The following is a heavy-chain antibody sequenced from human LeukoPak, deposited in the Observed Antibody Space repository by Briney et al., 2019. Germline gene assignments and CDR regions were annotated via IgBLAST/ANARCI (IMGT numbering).Heavy chain of an antibody. V-gene: IGHV4-30-2*01. J-gene: IGHJ4*02. D-gene: IGHD3-10*01. CDR1: GGSISSADYY. Sequence: SQTLSLTCTVSGGSISSADYYWTWIRQPPGKGLEWIGYISHSGGTYYNSSLLSRVTISADTSKNQFFLTLGSVTAADTAVYYCARGSRITDWGQGTLVTVSS. CDR3: ARGSRITD. CDR2: ISHSGGT.